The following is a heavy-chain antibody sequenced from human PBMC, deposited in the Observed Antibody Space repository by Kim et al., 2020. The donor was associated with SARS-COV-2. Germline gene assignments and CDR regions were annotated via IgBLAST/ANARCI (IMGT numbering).Heavy chain of an antibody. CDR2: ISSSSSYI. CDR3: ARVGSRQLLSRKSHAFDI. CDR1: GFTFSSYS. D-gene: IGHD2-2*01. V-gene: IGHV3-21*01. Sequence: GGSLRLSCAASGFTFSSYSMNWVRQAPGKGLEWVSSISSSSSYIYYADSVKGRFTISRDNAKNSLYLQMNSLRAEDTAVYYCARVGSRQLLSRKSHAFDIWGQGTMVTVSS. J-gene: IGHJ3*02.